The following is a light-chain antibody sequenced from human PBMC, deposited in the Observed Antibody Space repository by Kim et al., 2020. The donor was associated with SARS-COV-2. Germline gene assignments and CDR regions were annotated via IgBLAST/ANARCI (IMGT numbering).Light chain of an antibody. J-gene: IGLJ3*02. CDR1: SWHRSYA. V-gene: IGLV4-69*01. Sequence: SVNLTCTLSSWHRSYAIAWHHQQPEKGPRFLMKLNSDGSHSKGDGIPDRFSGSSSGAERYLTISSLQSEDEADYYCQTWGTGIWVFGGGTQLTVL. CDR2: LNSDGSH. CDR3: QTWGTGIWV.